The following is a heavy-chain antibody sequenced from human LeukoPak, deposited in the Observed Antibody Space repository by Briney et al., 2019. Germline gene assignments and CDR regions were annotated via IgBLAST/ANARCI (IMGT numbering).Heavy chain of an antibody. CDR3: ARDEYYYDSSGYYIN. V-gene: IGHV3-33*01. Sequence: PGGSLRLSCAASGFTFSSYGMHWVRQAPGKGLEWVAVIWYDGSNKYYADSVKGRFTISRDSSKNTLYLQMNSLRAEDTAVYYCARDEYYYDSSGYYINWGQGTLVTVSS. J-gene: IGHJ4*02. CDR2: IWYDGSNK. CDR1: GFTFSSYG. D-gene: IGHD3-22*01.